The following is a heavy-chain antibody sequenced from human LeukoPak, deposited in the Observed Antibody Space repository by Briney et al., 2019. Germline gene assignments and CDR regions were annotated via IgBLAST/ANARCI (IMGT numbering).Heavy chain of an antibody. Sequence: PSETLSLTCTVSGGSISSYYWSWIRQPPGKGLEWIGYIYYSGSTNYNPSLKSRVTISVDTSKNQFSLKLSSVIAADTAVYYCAVSGYDLDYWGQGTLVTVSS. V-gene: IGHV4-59*01. CDR2: IYYSGST. J-gene: IGHJ4*02. CDR1: GGSISSYY. CDR3: AVSGYDLDY. D-gene: IGHD5-12*01.